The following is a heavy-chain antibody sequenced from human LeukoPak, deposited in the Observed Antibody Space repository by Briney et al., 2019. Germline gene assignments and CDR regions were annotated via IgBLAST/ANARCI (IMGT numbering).Heavy chain of an antibody. V-gene: IGHV3-30*18. D-gene: IGHD6-19*01. CDR1: GFTFSSHG. Sequence: PGRSLRLSCAASGFTFSSHGMHWVRQVPGKGLEWMIVISYDGSNKYYADSVKGRFTISRDNSKNTLYLQMNSLRAEDTAVYYCAKSRLAGHYYFDYWGQGTLVTVSS. CDR2: ISYDGSNK. J-gene: IGHJ4*02. CDR3: AKSRLAGHYYFDY.